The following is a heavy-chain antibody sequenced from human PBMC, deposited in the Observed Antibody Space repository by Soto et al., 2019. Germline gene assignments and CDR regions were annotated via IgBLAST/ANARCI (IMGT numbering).Heavy chain of an antibody. CDR2: IWYDGSNK. Sequence: GGSLRLSCAASGFTFSSYGMHWVRQAPGKGLEWVAVIWYDGSNKYYADSVKGRFTISRDNSKNTLYLQMNSLRAEDTAVYYCVRERHYYYGMDVWGQGTKVTVSS. CDR3: VRERHYYYGMDV. V-gene: IGHV3-33*01. CDR1: GFTFSSYG. J-gene: IGHJ6*02.